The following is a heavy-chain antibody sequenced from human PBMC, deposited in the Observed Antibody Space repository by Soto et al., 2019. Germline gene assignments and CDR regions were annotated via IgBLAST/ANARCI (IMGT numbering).Heavy chain of an antibody. V-gene: IGHV3-30*03. CDR3: ATDLRGVIAYALDI. D-gene: IGHD3-10*01. J-gene: IGHJ3*02. CDR1: GFTFRNYG. Sequence: PGGSLRLSCEASGFTFRNYGMHWVRQAPGKGLEWVAVISNDGSFNFYADSVKGRFTISRDNSKNTLDLQMNSLRTEDTAVYYSATDLRGVIAYALDIWGQGTMVTVSS. CDR2: ISNDGSFN.